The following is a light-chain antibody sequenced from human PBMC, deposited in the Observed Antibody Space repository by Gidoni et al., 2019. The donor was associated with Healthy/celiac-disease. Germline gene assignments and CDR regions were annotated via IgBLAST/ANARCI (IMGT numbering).Light chain of an antibody. CDR3: AAWDDSLNGWV. Sequence: QSVLTQPPSASGTPGQGVTISCSGSSSTIGSNTVNWYQQLPGTAPKLLIYSNNQRPSGVPDRFSGSKSGTSASLAISGLQSEDEPDYYCAAWDDSLNGWVFGGGTKLTVL. CDR1: SSTIGSNT. J-gene: IGLJ3*02. CDR2: SNN. V-gene: IGLV1-44*01.